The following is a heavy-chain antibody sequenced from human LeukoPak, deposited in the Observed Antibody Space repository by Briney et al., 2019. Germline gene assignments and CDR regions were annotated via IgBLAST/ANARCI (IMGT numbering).Heavy chain of an antibody. CDR1: GFTVSSNY. CDR3: ARDLELISGSYYNGPLDY. J-gene: IGHJ4*02. V-gene: IGHV3-53*05. D-gene: IGHD3-10*01. Sequence: GGSLRLSWAASGFTVSSNYMSWVRQAPGKGLEWVSVIYSGGSTYYADSVKGRFTISRDNSKNTLYLQMNSLRAEDTAVYYCARDLELISGSYYNGPLDYWGQGTLVTVSS. CDR2: IYSGGST.